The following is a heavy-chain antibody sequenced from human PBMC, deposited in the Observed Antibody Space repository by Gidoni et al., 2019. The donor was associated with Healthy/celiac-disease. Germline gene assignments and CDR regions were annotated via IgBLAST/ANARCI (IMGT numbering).Heavy chain of an antibody. J-gene: IGHJ6*02. V-gene: IGHV3-23*01. CDR2: ISGSGGST. CDR3: AKASFESFWSGYYPIPYYYGMDA. D-gene: IGHD3-3*01. Sequence: EVQLLESGGGLVQPGGSLRLSCAASGFTFSSQAMRWVPQAPGKGLEWVSAISGSGGSTYYADSVKGRFTISRDNSKNTLYLQMNSLRAEDTAVYYCAKASFESFWSGYYPIPYYYGMDAWGQGTTVTVSS. CDR1: GFTFSSQA.